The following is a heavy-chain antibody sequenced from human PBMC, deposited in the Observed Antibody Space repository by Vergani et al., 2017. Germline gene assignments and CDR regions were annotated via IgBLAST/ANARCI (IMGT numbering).Heavy chain of an antibody. J-gene: IGHJ4*02. D-gene: IGHD3-22*01. CDR2: IYYSGST. V-gene: IGHV4-61*01. CDR3: ARVGSYYDSSGYQQGRYYFDY. Sequence: QVQLQESGPGLVTPSETLSLTCTVSGGSVSSGSYYWSWIRQPPGKGLEWIGYIYYSGSTNYNPSLKTRVTISVDTSKSQLSLKLSSVTAADTAVYYCARVGSYYDSSGYQQGRYYFDYWGQGTLVTVSS. CDR1: GGSVSSGSYY.